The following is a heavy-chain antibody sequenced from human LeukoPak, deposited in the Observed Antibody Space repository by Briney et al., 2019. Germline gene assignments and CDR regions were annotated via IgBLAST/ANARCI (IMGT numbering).Heavy chain of an antibody. J-gene: IGHJ5*02. Sequence: GGSLRLSCAASGFTFSSYEMNWVRQAPGKGLEWVSYISSSGNTIYYADSVKGRFTISRDNAKNSLYLQMNSLRAEDTAIYYCARDIRWEPGPWGEGTLVTVSS. CDR1: GFTFSSYE. D-gene: IGHD1-26*01. V-gene: IGHV3-48*03. CDR2: ISSSGNTI. CDR3: ARDIRWEPGP.